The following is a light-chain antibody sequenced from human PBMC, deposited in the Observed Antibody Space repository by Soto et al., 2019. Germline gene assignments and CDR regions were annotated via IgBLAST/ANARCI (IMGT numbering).Light chain of an antibody. J-gene: IGKJ5*01. CDR2: DAS. CDR1: ESTTSS. V-gene: IGKV3D-15*01. Sequence: VMTQSPATGSVSPGERAAVSCRGSESTTSSLAWYQQKPGQAPRLLISDASTRASGIPDRFSGSGSGTDFTLTISSLQSEDFGVYYCQQYNDWFSITFGQGTRLEIK. CDR3: QQYNDWFSIT.